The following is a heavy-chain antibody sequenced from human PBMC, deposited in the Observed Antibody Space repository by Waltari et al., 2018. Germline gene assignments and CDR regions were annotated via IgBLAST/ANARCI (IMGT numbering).Heavy chain of an antibody. V-gene: IGHV1-18*01. Sequence: QVQLVQSGAEVKKPGASVKVSCKASGYTFISYGISWVRQAPGQGLEWMGWGIAYNGNTNYEQKLQGVVTMTTDTTTSTAYMELRSLRSDDTAVDYFARGFHSSGYYYSPFDYWGQGTLVTVSS. CDR1: GYTFISYG. D-gene: IGHD3-22*01. CDR2: GIAYNGNT. CDR3: ARGFHSSGYYYSPFDY. J-gene: IGHJ4*02.